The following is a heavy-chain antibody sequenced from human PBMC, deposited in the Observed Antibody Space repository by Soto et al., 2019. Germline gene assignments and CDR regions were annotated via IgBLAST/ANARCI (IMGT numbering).Heavy chain of an antibody. V-gene: IGHV4-30-4*01. CDR2: IYLSGTT. D-gene: IGHD2-15*01. CDR3: ARVPAPSLWYGMDV. J-gene: IGHJ6*02. Sequence: QVQLQESGPGLVKPSQTLSLTCTVSGVSISSGEYYWRWIRQPPGKGLEWIGYIYLSGTTYYNPSLKRRVMTSIDTSKNQFSLRLRSVTAADTAVYYCARVPAPSLWYGMDVWGQGTTVTVSS. CDR1: GVSISSGEYY.